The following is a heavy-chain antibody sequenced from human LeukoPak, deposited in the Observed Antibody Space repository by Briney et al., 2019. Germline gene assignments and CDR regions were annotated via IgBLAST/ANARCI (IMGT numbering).Heavy chain of an antibody. V-gene: IGHV3-66*02. Sequence: GGSLRLSCAASGFTVSSNYMSWVRQAPGKGLEWVSGTSRSSGAHYTDSVKGRFTISRDNSKDTLYLQMNSLRPEDTAVYYCAKYLGSYFDYWGQGTLVTVSS. CDR3: AKYLGSYFDY. CDR2: TSRSSGA. CDR1: GFTVSSNY. D-gene: IGHD1-26*01. J-gene: IGHJ4*02.